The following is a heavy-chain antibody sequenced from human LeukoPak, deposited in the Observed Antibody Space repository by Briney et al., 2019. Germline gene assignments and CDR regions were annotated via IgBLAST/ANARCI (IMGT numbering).Heavy chain of an antibody. CDR2: ISSSSSYI. Sequence: AGGSLRLSCAASGFTFSSYSMNWVRQAPGKGLEWVSSISSSSSYIYYADSVKGRFTISRDNAKNSLYLQMNSLRGEDTAVYYCARDFGDYYDGSGPNRPSFDYWGQGTLVTVSS. CDR1: GFTFSSYS. D-gene: IGHD3-22*01. V-gene: IGHV3-21*01. J-gene: IGHJ4*02. CDR3: ARDFGDYYDGSGPNRPSFDY.